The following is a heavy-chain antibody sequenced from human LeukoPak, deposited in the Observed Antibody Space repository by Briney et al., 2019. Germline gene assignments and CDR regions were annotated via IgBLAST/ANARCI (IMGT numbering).Heavy chain of an antibody. CDR2: ISANVANI. Sequence: GGSLRLSCAASGFSFSTYGMSWVRQAPGKGLEWVSAISANVANIYYADSVKGRFTISRDTSNNILFLQMNSLRAGDTAVYYCAKGGTAGGPNWFDPWGQGTLVTVSS. D-gene: IGHD3-16*01. J-gene: IGHJ5*02. CDR1: GFSFSTYG. V-gene: IGHV3-23*01. CDR3: AKGGTAGGPNWFDP.